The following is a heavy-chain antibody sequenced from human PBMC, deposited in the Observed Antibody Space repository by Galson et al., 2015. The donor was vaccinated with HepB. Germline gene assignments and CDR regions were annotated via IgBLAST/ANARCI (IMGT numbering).Heavy chain of an antibody. Sequence: SLRLSCAASGLTLSSYTMSWVRQSPGRGLQWVSSISTNGATTSYTDSVKGRFTVARDNARNTVSLQMSSLPADDSAVYFCATTRFGNVAYWIFEIWGQGTLVTVAS. CDR2: ISTNGATT. D-gene: IGHD4-23*01. CDR3: ATTRFGNVAYWIFEI. V-gene: IGHV3-11*01. J-gene: IGHJ3*02. CDR1: GLTLSSYT.